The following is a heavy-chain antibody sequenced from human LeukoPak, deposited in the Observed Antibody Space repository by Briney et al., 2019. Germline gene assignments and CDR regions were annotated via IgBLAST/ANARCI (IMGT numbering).Heavy chain of an antibody. CDR1: GFTFSSYA. Sequence: SGGSLRLSCAASGFTFSSYAMSWVRQAPGKGLEWVSAISGSGGSTYYADSVKGRFTISRDNSKNTLYLQVNSLRAEDTAVYYCAKDRSIAAAGGSPAAYFDYWGQGTLVTVSS. J-gene: IGHJ4*02. CDR2: ISGSGGST. CDR3: AKDRSIAAAGGSPAAYFDY. D-gene: IGHD6-13*01. V-gene: IGHV3-23*01.